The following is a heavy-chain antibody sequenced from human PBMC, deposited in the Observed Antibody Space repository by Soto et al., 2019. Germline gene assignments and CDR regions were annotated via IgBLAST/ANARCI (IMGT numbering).Heavy chain of an antibody. J-gene: IGHJ6*03. CDR2: IWYDGSNK. CDR1: GFTFSSYG. D-gene: IGHD3-10*01. V-gene: IGHV3-33*01. Sequence: QVQLVESGGGVVQPGRSLRLSCAASGFTFSSYGMHWVRQAPGKGLEWVAVIWYDGSNKYYVDSVKGRFTISRDNSKNTLYLQMNSLRAEDTAVYYCARPHLGGFYYYYYMDVWGKGTTVTVSS. CDR3: ARPHLGGFYYYYYMDV.